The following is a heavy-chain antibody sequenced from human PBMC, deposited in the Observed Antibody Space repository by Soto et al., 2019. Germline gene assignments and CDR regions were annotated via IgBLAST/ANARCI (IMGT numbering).Heavy chain of an antibody. Sequence: QVQLVQSGAEVKKPGSSVKVSCKASGDTFRNHAVTWVRQAPGQGLEWMGGIIPISDTAIYAQKFQGRVSITADEFTRTAYMELSTLRSEDTAVYFCVRDKDFTSSQYFYGLDIWGQGTTVTVSS. J-gene: IGHJ6*02. CDR1: GDTFRNHA. D-gene: IGHD6-6*01. CDR3: VRDKDFTSSQYFYGLDI. V-gene: IGHV1-69*01. CDR2: IIPISDTA.